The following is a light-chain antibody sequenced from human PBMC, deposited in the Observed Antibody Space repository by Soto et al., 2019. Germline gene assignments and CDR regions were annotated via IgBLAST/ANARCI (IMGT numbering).Light chain of an antibody. CDR3: QQSYSAPWT. V-gene: IGKV1-39*01. Sequence: DIQMTQSPSSLSAPVGDSVTITCRASQTINTYLNWYQQKPGRAPKLLIYAASTLQRGVPSMFSGSGSGTDFTLTISSLQPEDFAIYYCQQSYSAPWTFGQGTKVDIK. J-gene: IGKJ1*01. CDR2: AAS. CDR1: QTINTY.